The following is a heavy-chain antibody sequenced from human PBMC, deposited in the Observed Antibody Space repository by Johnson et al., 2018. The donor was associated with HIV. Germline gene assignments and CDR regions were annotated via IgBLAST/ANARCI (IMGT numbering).Heavy chain of an antibody. J-gene: IGHJ3*02. CDR3: AKDSASGYTNGGTLDI. V-gene: IGHV3-9*01. CDR1: GFSFDDYA. Sequence: VESGGGLVQPGRSLRLSCAASGFSFDDYAMHWVRQPPGKGLEWVSGISWNSGSIGYADSVQGRFTVSRANSKNSLYLQMNSLRPEDTGLYYCAKDSASGYTNGGTLDIWGQGTMVTVSS. CDR2: ISWNSGSI. D-gene: IGHD6-19*01.